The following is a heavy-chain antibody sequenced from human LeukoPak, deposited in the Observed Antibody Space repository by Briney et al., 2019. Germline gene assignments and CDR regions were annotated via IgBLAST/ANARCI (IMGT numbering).Heavy chain of an antibody. D-gene: IGHD3-22*01. CDR2: INPNSGGT. CDR1: GYTFTGYY. J-gene: IGHJ5*02. V-gene: IGHV1-2*02. Sequence: ASVKVSCKASGYTFTGYYMHWVRQAPGQGLEWMGWINPNSGGTNYAQKFQGKVTMTRDTSISTAYMELSRLRSDDTAVYYCARAISSRDSSGYYLPPNWFDPWGQGTLVTVSS. CDR3: ARAISSRDSSGYYLPPNWFDP.